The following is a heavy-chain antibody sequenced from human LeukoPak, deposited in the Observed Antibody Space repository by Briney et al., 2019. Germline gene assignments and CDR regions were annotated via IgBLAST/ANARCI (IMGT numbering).Heavy chain of an antibody. V-gene: IGHV1-2*06. D-gene: IGHD6-19*01. CDR1: GYTFSAYY. CDR3: ASNYPSSGWYGVTPN. Sequence: ASVKVSCKASGYTFSAYYIHWVRQAPGQGLEWMGRINPKNGDTNYAQKFQGRVTMTRDTSISTAYMELSRLRSDDTAVYYCASNYPSSGWYGVTPNWGQGTLVTVSS. CDR2: INPKNGDT. J-gene: IGHJ4*02.